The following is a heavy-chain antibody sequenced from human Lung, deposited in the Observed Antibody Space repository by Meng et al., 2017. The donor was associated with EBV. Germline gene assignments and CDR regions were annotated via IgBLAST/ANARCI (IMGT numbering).Heavy chain of an antibody. CDR1: GYTFTGYY. D-gene: IGHD6-19*01. J-gene: IGHJ5*02. CDR3: AHQAVAGTRGWFDP. Sequence: QGQRVQSGAGGKKPGASVKVSCKASGYTFTGYYMHWVRQAPGQGLEWMGRINPNSGGTNYAQKFQGRVTMTRDTSISTAYMELSRLRSDDTAVYYCAHQAVAGTRGWFDPWGQGTLVTVSS. CDR2: INPNSGGT. V-gene: IGHV1-2*06.